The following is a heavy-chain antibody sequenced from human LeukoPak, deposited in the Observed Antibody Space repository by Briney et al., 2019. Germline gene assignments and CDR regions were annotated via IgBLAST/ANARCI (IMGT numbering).Heavy chain of an antibody. Sequence: GGSLRLSCAASGFTFSNYAMSWVRQAPGKGLEWVSSIDKNDATTNYADSVRGRFTISRDNSKNTLHLQMSSLRAEDTAVYYCAKYNGQLLEQWYYDYWGQGTLVAVSS. J-gene: IGHJ4*02. CDR3: AKYNGQLLEQWYYDY. V-gene: IGHV3-23*01. CDR2: IDKNDATT. D-gene: IGHD1/OR15-1a*01. CDR1: GFTFSNYA.